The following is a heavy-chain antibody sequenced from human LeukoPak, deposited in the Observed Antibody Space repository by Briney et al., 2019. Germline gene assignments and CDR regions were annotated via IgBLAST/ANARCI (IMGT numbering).Heavy chain of an antibody. CDR3: AREGSSGRVLDY. J-gene: IGHJ4*02. CDR2: ISYDGSNK. V-gene: IGHV3-30-3*01. Sequence: GGSLRLSCAASGFTFSSYAMHWVRQAPGKGLEWVAVISYDGSNKYYADSVKGRFTISRDNSKNTLYLQMNSLRAEDTAVYYCAREGSSGRVLDYWGREPLVTVPS. CDR1: GFTFSSYA. D-gene: IGHD3-10*01.